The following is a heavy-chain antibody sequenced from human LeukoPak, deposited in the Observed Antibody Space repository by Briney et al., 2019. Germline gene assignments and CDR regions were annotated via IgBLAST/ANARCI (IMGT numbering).Heavy chain of an antibody. Sequence: GGSLRLSCAASGFTFSSDAMSWVRQAPGKGLEWVLGISGSGGDTHYADSVKGRFTISRDNSKNTLYLQMNSLRVEDTAVYYCAKVPYGSGSYSTLDYWGQGTLVTVSS. CDR2: ISGSGGDT. CDR1: GFTFSSDA. CDR3: AKVPYGSGSYSTLDY. D-gene: IGHD3-10*01. V-gene: IGHV3-23*01. J-gene: IGHJ4*02.